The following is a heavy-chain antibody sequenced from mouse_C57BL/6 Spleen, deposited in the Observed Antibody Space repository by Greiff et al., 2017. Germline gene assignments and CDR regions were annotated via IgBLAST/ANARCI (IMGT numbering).Heavy chain of an antibody. CDR1: GFNIKDYY. D-gene: IGHD1-1*01. J-gene: IGHJ2*01. Sequence: EVQLQQSGAELVKPGASVKLSCTASGFNIKDYYMHWVKQRTEQGLEWIGRIDPEVGETKYAPKFQGKATITADTSSNTAYLQLSSLTSEDTAVYYCAITTVVATGFDYWCQGTTLTVSS. CDR3: AITTVVATGFDY. V-gene: IGHV14-2*01. CDR2: IDPEVGET.